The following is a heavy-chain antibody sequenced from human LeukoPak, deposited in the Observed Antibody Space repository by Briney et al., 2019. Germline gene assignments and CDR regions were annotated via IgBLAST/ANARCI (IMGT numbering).Heavy chain of an antibody. CDR3: AREVGDYVWGSYRHGGVLDP. V-gene: IGHV1-18*04. CDR2: ISAYNGNT. CDR1: GYTFTSYG. J-gene: IGHJ5*02. Sequence: GASVKVSCKASGYTFTSYGISWVRQAPGQGLEWMGWISAYNGNTNYAQKPQGRVTMTTDTSTSTAYMELRSLRSDDTAVYYCAREVGDYVWGSYRHGGVLDPWGQGTLVTVSS. D-gene: IGHD3-16*02.